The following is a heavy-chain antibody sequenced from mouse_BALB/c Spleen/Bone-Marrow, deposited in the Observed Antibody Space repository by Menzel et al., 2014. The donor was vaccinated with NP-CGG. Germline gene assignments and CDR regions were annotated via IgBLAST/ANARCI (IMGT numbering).Heavy chain of an antibody. J-gene: IGHJ1*01. CDR2: INPDSNTI. CDR1: GFDFSRYW. Sequence: DVMLVESGGGLVQPGGSLKLSCAASGFDFSRYWMSWVRQVPGKGLEWIGEINPDSNTINYTPSLKDKFIISRDNAKNTLCLQMSKVRSEDTALYYCARLNYYGNLFVWGAGTTVTVSS. V-gene: IGHV4-1*02. CDR3: ARLNYYGNLFV. D-gene: IGHD1-1*01.